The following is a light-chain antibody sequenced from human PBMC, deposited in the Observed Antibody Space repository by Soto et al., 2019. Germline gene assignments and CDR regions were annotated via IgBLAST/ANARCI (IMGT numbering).Light chain of an antibody. V-gene: IGKV3-20*01. CDR2: GAS. J-gene: IGKJ4*01. CDR3: QQYDTPPPT. Sequence: EIVLTQSPGTLSLSPGERATLSCRASHSVSSNYLAWYQQEPGQAPKLLMYGASTRATGIPDRFSGRGSGTDFTLPISRLQPEDFAVYYCQQYDTPPPTFGGGTKVEIK. CDR1: HSVSSNY.